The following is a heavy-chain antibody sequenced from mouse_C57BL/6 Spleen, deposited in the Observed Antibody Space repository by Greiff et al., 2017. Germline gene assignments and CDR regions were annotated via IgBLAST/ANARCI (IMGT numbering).Heavy chain of an antibody. CDR1: GYTFTSYW. CDR3: ARSGVTKEPWFAY. J-gene: IGHJ3*01. V-gene: IGHV1-53*01. Sequence: VQLQQSGTELVKPGASVKLSCKASGYTFTSYWMHWVKQRPGQGLEWIGNINPSNGGTNYNEKFKSKATLTVDKSSSTAYMQLSSLTSEDSAVYYCARSGVTKEPWFAYWGQGTLVTVSA. CDR2: INPSNGGT. D-gene: IGHD2-2*01.